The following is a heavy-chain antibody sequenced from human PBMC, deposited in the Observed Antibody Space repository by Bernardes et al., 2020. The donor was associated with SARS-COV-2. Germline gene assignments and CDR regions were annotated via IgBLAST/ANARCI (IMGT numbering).Heavy chain of an antibody. V-gene: IGHV1-69*13. J-gene: IGHJ4*02. CDR1: GGTFSSYA. Sequence: VKVSCKASGGTFSSYAISWVRQAPGQGLEWMGGIIPIFGTANYAQKFQGRVTITADESTSTAYMELSSLKASDTAMYYCVSMGEQVGVDFWGQGTLVTVSS. D-gene: IGHD1-26*01. CDR3: VSMGEQVGVDF. CDR2: IIPIFGTA.